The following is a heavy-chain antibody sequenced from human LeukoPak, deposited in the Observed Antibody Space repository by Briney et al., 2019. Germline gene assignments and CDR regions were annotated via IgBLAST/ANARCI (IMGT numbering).Heavy chain of an antibody. J-gene: IGHJ4*02. CDR1: GFTFSSYA. CDR3: AKVRGKAADLYYFDY. V-gene: IGHV3-23*01. D-gene: IGHD3-16*01. Sequence: GGSLRLSCAASGFTFSSYAMSWVRQAPGKGLEWVSAISGSGGSTYYADSVKGRFTITRDNSKNTLYLQMNSLRAEDTAVYYCAKVRGKAADLYYFDYWGQGTLVTVSS. CDR2: ISGSGGST.